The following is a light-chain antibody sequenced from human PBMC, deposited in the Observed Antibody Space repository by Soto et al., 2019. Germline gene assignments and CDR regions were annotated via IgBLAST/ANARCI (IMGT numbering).Light chain of an antibody. CDR2: AAS. CDR3: QQSFSSPFT. CDR1: QSIRSH. V-gene: IGKV1-39*01. J-gene: IGKJ3*01. Sequence: DIQMTQSPSSLSASVGDRVSITCRVSQSIRSHLNWYQHKPGKAPKVLIYAASSLQGGVPSRFSGSGSGTDFTPTFKSLQPEDFATYYCQQSFSSPFTFGPGTKVDVK.